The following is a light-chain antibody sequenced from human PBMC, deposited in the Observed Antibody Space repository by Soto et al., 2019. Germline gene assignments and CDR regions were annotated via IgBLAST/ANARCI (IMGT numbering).Light chain of an antibody. CDR1: QSISSW. CDR2: DAS. Sequence: DIQMTQSPSTLSATVGDRVTITCRASQSISSWSAWYQQKPGKAPKLLIYDASSLESVVPSRFSGSGSGTKFTLTISSLQPDDFATYYCQQYNSYSNSFGQGTKVDIK. CDR3: QQYNSYSNS. J-gene: IGKJ1*01. V-gene: IGKV1-5*01.